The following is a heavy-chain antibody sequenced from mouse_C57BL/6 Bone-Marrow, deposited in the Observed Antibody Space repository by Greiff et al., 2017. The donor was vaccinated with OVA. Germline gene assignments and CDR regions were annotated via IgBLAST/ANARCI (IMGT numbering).Heavy chain of an antibody. CDR2: ISDGGSYT. CDR3: ARDRPAQAEGFAY. J-gene: IGHJ3*01. CDR1: GFTFSSYA. Sequence: EVKLVESGGGLVKPGGSLKLSCAASGFTFSSYAMSWVRQTPEKRLEWVATISDGGSYTYYPDNVKGRFTISRDNAKDNLYLQMSHLKSEDTAMYYCARDRPAQAEGFAYWGQGTLVTVSA. D-gene: IGHD3-2*02. V-gene: IGHV5-4*01.